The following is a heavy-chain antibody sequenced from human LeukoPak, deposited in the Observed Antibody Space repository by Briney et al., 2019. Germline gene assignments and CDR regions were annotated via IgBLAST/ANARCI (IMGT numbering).Heavy chain of an antibody. Sequence: ASVKVSCKVSGYTLTELSMHRVRQAPGKGLEWMGGFDPEDGETIYAQKLQGRVTMTEDTSTDTAYMELSSLRSEDTAVYYCASSHSSGSYYIDYWGQGTLVTVSS. CDR2: FDPEDGET. CDR1: GYTLTELS. V-gene: IGHV1-24*01. J-gene: IGHJ4*02. CDR3: ASSHSSGSYYIDY. D-gene: IGHD3-10*01.